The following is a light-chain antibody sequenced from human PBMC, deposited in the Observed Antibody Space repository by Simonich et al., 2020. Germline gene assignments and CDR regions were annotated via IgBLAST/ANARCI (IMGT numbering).Light chain of an antibody. V-gene: IGKV2-29*02. CDR2: ESS. CDR3: MQGIHIPLT. Sequence: DIVMTQTPLSLSVTPGQPASISCKSSQSLLHSDGKTYLYWYLQKPGQSPQILIYESSSRFSGVPDRFSGSGSGTDFTLKISRLEAEDVGVYYCMQGIHIPLTFGGGTKVEIK. CDR1: QSLLHSDGKTY. J-gene: IGKJ4*01.